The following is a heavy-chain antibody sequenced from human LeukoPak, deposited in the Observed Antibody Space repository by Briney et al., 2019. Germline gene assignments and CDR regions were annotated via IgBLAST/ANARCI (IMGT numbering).Heavy chain of an antibody. J-gene: IGHJ3*02. D-gene: IGHD6-19*01. CDR2: IYYSGST. Sequence: PSETLSLTCTVSGGSISSSSYYWGWIRQPPGKGLEWIGSIYYSGSTYYNPSLKSRVTISLDTSNNQFSLRLNSVTAADTAVYSCARYNGWSRAFDIGGQGTTVTVSS. CDR1: GGSISSSSYY. CDR3: ARYNGWSRAFDI. V-gene: IGHV4-39*07.